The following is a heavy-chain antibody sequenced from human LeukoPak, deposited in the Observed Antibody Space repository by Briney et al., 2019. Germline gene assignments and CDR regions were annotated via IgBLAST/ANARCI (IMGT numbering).Heavy chain of an antibody. V-gene: IGHV3-9*01. Sequence: GGSLRLSCAASGFTFDDYAMHWVRQAPGKGLEWVSGISWNSGSIGYADSVKGRFTISRDNAKNSLYLQMNSLRAEDTALYYCAKDMELDYYDSSGYGDYWGQGTLVTVSS. D-gene: IGHD3-22*01. CDR1: GFTFDDYA. J-gene: IGHJ4*02. CDR2: ISWNSGSI. CDR3: AKDMELDYYDSSGYGDY.